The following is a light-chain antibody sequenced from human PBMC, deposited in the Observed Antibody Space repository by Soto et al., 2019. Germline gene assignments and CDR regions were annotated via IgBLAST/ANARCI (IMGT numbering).Light chain of an antibody. Sequence: QSALTQPASVSGSPGQSITISCTGTSSDVGGYIYVSWYQQHPGKAPKLMIYDVTSRPSGVSYRFSGSKSGNTASLTISGLQAEDEADYYCSSYTTSTNYVFGTGTKVTVL. J-gene: IGLJ1*01. CDR2: DVT. CDR3: SSYTTSTNYV. CDR1: SSDVGGYIY. V-gene: IGLV2-14*01.